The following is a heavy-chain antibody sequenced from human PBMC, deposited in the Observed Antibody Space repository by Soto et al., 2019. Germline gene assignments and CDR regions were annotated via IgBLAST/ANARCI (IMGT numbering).Heavy chain of an antibody. D-gene: IGHD3-16*01. Sequence: PGWSLILSCAASGFTFSNSTMNWVRQAPGKGLEWVACITSSGSFIYYADSMKGRFTISRDDAKKSLYLQMNSLRAEDTAVYYCARVPAASDRTAFDDVSPFFYFYEWGRRTPVTVS. J-gene: IGHJ4*02. V-gene: IGHV3-21*01. CDR2: ITSSGSFI. CDR3: ARVPAASDRTAFDDVSPFFYFYE. CDR1: GFTFSNST.